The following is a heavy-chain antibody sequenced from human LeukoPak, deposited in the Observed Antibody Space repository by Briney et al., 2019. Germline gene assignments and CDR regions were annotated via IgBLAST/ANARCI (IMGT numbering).Heavy chain of an antibody. CDR1: GFRFGDYC. Sequence: GSLRLFFTGSGFRFGDYCISWVPQGPGKGPERGGFLWSKLYGGTTQYAASVKGRFTISRDDSKSIAYLQMNSLKTEDTAVYYCTRLFSESSSWALDYWGQGSLVTVSS. CDR2: LWSKLYGGTT. CDR3: TRLFSESSSWALDY. J-gene: IGHJ4*02. D-gene: IGHD6-13*01. V-gene: IGHV3-49*04.